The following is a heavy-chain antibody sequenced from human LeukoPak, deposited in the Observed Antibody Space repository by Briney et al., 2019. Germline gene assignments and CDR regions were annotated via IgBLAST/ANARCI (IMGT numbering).Heavy chain of an antibody. V-gene: IGHV1-18*01. D-gene: IGHD3-10*01. Sequence: GASVKVSCKASGYTFTSYGISWVRQAPGQGLEGMGLISAYNGNTNYAQKLQGRVTMTTDTSTSTAYMELRSLRSDDTAVYYCARVLTMVRGAFNWFDPWGQGTLVTVSS. CDR2: ISAYNGNT. CDR3: ARVLTMVRGAFNWFDP. CDR1: GYTFTSYG. J-gene: IGHJ5*02.